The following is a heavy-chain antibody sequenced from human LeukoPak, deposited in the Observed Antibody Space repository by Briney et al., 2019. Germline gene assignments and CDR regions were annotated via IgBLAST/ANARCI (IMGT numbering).Heavy chain of an antibody. V-gene: IGHV1-2*02. J-gene: IGHJ4*02. D-gene: IGHD4-17*01. Sequence: VASVKVSCXASGYTFTAYSMHWVRQAHGQGLEWMGWINPNSGGTNYAQKFQGRVTMTRDTSISTAYMELSRLRSDDTAVYYCARTYTVIMPFDYWGQGTLVTVSS. CDR2: INPNSGGT. CDR1: GYTFTAYS. CDR3: ARTYTVIMPFDY.